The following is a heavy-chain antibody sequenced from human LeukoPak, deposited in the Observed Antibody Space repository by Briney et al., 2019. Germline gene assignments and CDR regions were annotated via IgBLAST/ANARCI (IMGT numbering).Heavy chain of an antibody. CDR2: IYHSGST. V-gene: IGHV4-4*02. CDR1: GGSISSSNW. D-gene: IGHD3-22*01. Sequence: PSGTLSLTCAVSGGSISSSNWWSWVRQPPGKGLEWIGEIYHSGSTNYNPSLKSRVTISVDTSKNQFSLKLSSVTAADTAVYYCARCPDYYDSSGYYYPESDAFDIWGQGTMVTVSS. CDR3: ARCPDYYDSSGYYYPESDAFDI. J-gene: IGHJ3*02.